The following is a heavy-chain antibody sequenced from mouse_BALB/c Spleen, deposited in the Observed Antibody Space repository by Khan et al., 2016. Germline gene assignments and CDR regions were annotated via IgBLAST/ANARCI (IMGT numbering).Heavy chain of an antibody. CDR1: GFTFSDYY. D-gene: IGHD3-1*01. V-gene: IGHV5-4*02. CDR2: ISAGGAYT. J-gene: IGHJ1*01. Sequence: EVELVESGGGLVKPGGSLKLSCAASGFTFSDYYMYWVRQTPEKRLEWVATISAGGAYTYYPDSVKGRFTLSRDNATNNLYLQMSSLRSEDTAMYYCARTCGDYGYCEVWGAGTTVTVSA. CDR3: ARTCGDYGYCEV.